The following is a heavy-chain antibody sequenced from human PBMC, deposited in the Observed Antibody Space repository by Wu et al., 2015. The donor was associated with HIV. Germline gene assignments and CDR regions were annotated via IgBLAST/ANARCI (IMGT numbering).Heavy chain of an antibody. CDR2: INPLFGTT. Sequence: QVQLAQFGAEVKKPGSSVKVTCKASGDGFTSYAVSWVRQAPGQGLEWMGGINPLFGTTKHVQRFQDRVTFSTDESKRTVYMELSSLRNEDTAVYYCARNTDSVATSLYSLGVWGQGTTVTVSS. D-gene: IGHD5-12*01. J-gene: IGHJ6*02. CDR1: GDGFTSYA. CDR3: ARNTDSVATSLYSLGV. V-gene: IGHV1-69*05.